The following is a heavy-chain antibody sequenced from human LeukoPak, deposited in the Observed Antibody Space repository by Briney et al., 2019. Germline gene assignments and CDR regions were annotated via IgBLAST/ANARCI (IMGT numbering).Heavy chain of an antibody. J-gene: IGHJ4*02. CDR1: GFAFSIYS. Sequence: GGSLRLSCAASGFAFSIYSMNWVRQAPGKGLEWVSSISTSSSYIYYADSVKGRFTISRDNAKNSLFLQMNSPTVEDTAVYYCARDLGATVTYYYFDYWGQGTLVTVSS. V-gene: IGHV3-21*01. CDR3: ARDLGATVTYYYFDY. CDR2: ISTSSSYI. D-gene: IGHD4-17*01.